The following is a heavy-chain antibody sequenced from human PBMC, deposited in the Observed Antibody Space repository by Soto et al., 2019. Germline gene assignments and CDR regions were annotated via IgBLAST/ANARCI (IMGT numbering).Heavy chain of an antibody. Sequence: SETLSLTCTVSGGSVSSGSYYWSWIRQPPGKGLEWIGYIYYSGSTNYNPSLKSRVTISVDTSKNQFSLRLRSVTAADTALYFCARSGGKAAKYNWFDPWGQGTLVTVSS. CDR3: ARSGGKAAKYNWFDP. CDR1: GGSVSSGSYY. V-gene: IGHV4-61*01. J-gene: IGHJ5*02. D-gene: IGHD3-10*01. CDR2: IYYSGST.